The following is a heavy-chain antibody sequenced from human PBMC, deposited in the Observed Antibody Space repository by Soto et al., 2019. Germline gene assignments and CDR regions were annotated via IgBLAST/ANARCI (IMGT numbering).Heavy chain of an antibody. V-gene: IGHV1-24*01. D-gene: IGHD2-15*01. CDR3: ATLDVRYSIGGRCCLFVY. CDR2: FDPEDGET. CDR1: GYTLTELS. J-gene: IGHJ4*02. Sequence: GASVKVSCKVSGYTLTELSMHWVRQAPGKGLEWMGGFDPEDGETIYAQKFQGRVTMTEDTSTDTAYMELSSLRSEDTAVYYCATLDVRYSIGGRCCLFVYWGQGPLGTVSS.